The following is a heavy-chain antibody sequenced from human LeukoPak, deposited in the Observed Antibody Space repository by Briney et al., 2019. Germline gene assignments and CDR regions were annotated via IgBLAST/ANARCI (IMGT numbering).Heavy chain of an antibody. CDR2: IYHSGST. D-gene: IGHD4-17*01. CDR1: GGSISSSSYY. J-gene: IGHJ4*02. V-gene: IGHV4-39*07. CDR3: ARRGNDYGDRPDTTPFDY. Sequence: KPSETLSLTCTVSGGSISSSSYYWGWIRQPPGKGLEWIGSIYHSGSTNYNPSLKSRVTISVDKSKNQFSLKLSSVTAADTAVYYCARRGNDYGDRPDTTPFDYWGQGTLVTVSS.